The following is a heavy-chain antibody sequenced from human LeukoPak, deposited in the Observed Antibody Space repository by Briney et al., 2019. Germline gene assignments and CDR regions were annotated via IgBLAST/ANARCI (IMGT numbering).Heavy chain of an antibody. J-gene: IGHJ4*02. CDR3: ARDRGYFDWLFPFDY. CDR1: GGSILSSSYY. Sequence: SETLSLTCTVSGGSILSSSYYWGWIRQPPGKGLEWIGSIYYSGTTDYNPSLKSRVTISVDTSKNQFSLKLSSVTAADTAVYYCARDRGYFDWLFPFDYWGQGTLVTVSS. CDR2: IYYSGTT. V-gene: IGHV4-39*07. D-gene: IGHD3-9*01.